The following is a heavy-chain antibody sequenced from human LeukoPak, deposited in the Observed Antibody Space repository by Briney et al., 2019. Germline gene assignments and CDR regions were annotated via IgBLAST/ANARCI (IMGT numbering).Heavy chain of an antibody. CDR1: GGSISSYY. CDR3: ARVGGSFNAFDI. J-gene: IGHJ3*02. V-gene: IGHV4-59*01. D-gene: IGHD3-16*01. Sequence: SETLSLTCTVSGGSISSYYWSWIRQPPGKGLEWIGYIYYSGSTSYNPSLKSRVTISVDTSKNQFSLKLSSVTAADTAVYYCARVGGSFNAFDIWGQGTMVTVSS. CDR2: IYYSGST.